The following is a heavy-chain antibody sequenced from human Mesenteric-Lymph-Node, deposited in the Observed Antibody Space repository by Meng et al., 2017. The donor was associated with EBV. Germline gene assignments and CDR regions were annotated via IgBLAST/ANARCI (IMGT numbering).Heavy chain of an antibody. D-gene: IGHD3-10*01. V-gene: IGHV4-61*01. CDR3: ARENPARGNWFDP. CDR1: GGSVSSTSYY. CDR2: VYYSGST. Sequence: QSQLPGSGPGVVEPSETLSLTCTVSGGSVSSTSYYWSWIRQPPGKRLEWIGYVYYSGSTNYNPSLKSRVTISVDTSKNQFSLNLYSVTAADTAVYYCARENPARGNWFDPWGQGALVTVSS. J-gene: IGHJ5*02.